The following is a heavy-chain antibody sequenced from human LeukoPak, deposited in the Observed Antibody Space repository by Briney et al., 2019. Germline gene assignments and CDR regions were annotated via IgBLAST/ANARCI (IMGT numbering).Heavy chain of an antibody. V-gene: IGHV3-21*01. CDR3: AKEDYDYLSNFDY. J-gene: IGHJ4*02. CDR1: GFTFSSDS. CDR2: ISSSSSYI. D-gene: IGHD5-12*01. Sequence: GGSLTLSCAASGFTFSSDSMNWVRHAPGQGLEWVSSISSSSSYIYYADSVKGRFTISRDNAKNSLYLQMNSLRAEDTAVYYCAKEDYDYLSNFDYWGQGTLVTVSS.